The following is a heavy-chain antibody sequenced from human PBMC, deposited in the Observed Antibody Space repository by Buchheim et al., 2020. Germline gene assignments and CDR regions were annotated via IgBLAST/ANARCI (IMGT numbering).Heavy chain of an antibody. CDR1: GFTFSSYW. V-gene: IGHV3-7*03. CDR3: ANHYQNFMIVDY. CDR2: IKQDGREK. D-gene: IGHD3-22*01. Sequence: EVQLVESGGGLVQPGGSLRLSCAASGFTFSSYWMSWVRQAPGKGLEWVANIKQDGREKYYVDSVRGRFTISRDNAQKSLTLQMNSLRAEDTAVYYCANHYQNFMIVDYWGQGTL. J-gene: IGHJ4*02.